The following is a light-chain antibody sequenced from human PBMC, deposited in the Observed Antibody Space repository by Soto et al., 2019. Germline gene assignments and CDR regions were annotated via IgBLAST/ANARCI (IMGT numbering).Light chain of an antibody. Sequence: QSALTQPASVSGSPGQSITISCTGTSSDVGSYNLVSWYQQHPGKAPKLMIYEGSKRPSGVSNRFSGSKSGNTASLTISGLQAEDEADYHCCSYAGSSSFVFGTGTKFTVL. V-gene: IGLV2-23*01. J-gene: IGLJ1*01. CDR1: SSDVGSYNL. CDR3: CSYAGSSSFV. CDR2: EGS.